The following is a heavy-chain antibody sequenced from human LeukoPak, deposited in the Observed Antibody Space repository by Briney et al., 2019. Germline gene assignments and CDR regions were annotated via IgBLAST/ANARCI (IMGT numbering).Heavy chain of an antibody. Sequence: SETASLTCTVSGGSISSYYWSWLRQPPGKGLEWIGYISYSGSTNYNPSLKSLVTISVDTSKNQFSLKLTSVTAADTAVYYCASLRTTVTPAAFDIWGPATMVTVSS. CDR1: GGSISSYY. J-gene: IGHJ3*02. D-gene: IGHD4-17*01. V-gene: IGHV4-59*08. CDR2: ISYSGST. CDR3: ASLRTTVTPAAFDI.